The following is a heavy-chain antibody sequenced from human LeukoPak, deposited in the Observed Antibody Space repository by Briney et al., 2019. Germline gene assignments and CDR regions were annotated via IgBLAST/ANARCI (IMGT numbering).Heavy chain of an antibody. V-gene: IGHV4-59*01. J-gene: IGHJ3*02. Sequence: PSETLSPTCTVSGGSISSYYWSWIRQPPGKGLEWIGYIYYSGSTNYNPSLKSRVTISVDTSKNQFSLKLSSVTAADTAVYYCATSRWELQPADVFDIWGQGTMVTVSS. CDR3: ATSRWELQPADVFDI. D-gene: IGHD1-26*01. CDR2: IYYSGST. CDR1: GGSISSYY.